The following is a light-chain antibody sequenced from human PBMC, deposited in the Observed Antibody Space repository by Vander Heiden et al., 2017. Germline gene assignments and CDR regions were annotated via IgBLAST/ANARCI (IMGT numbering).Light chain of an antibody. V-gene: IGKV1-39*01. CDR1: QSISSY. CDR3: QQSYSTPRGYT. CDR2: AAS. Sequence: DIQMTQSPSSLSASVGDRVTITCRASQSISSYLNWYQQKPGKAPKLLIYAASSLQSGVPSRFSGSGSGTDFTLTISSLQPEDFATYYCQQSYSTPRGYTFGRGPSWRSN. J-gene: IGKJ2*01.